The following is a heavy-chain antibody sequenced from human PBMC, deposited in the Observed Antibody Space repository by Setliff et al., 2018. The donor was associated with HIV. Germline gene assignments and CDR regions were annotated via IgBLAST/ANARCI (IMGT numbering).Heavy chain of an antibody. J-gene: IGHJ4*02. CDR3: VTSSSWSSRLNF. D-gene: IGHD2-2*01. CDR1: GGSFSGFY. V-gene: IGHV4-34*01. Sequence: PSETLSLTCAVYGGSFSGFYWTFIRQSPGKGLEWIGEVTHSGTTTYDPSLKSRITISVDTSKNQFSLKLTSVTAADTAVYYCVTSSSWSSRLNFWGPGMLVTVSS. CDR2: VTHSGTT.